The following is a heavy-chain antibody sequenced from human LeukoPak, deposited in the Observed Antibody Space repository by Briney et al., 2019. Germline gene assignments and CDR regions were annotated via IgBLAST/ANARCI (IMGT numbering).Heavy chain of an antibody. J-gene: IGHJ2*01. Sequence: PSETLSLTCTVSGGSISSYYWSWLRQPAGKGLEWIGRIYTSGSTNYNPSLKSRVTMSVDTSKNQFSLKLSSVTAADTAVYYCAKDKNYDILTGYFESPNWYFELWGRGTLVTVSS. V-gene: IGHV4-4*07. D-gene: IGHD3-9*01. CDR3: AKDKNYDILTGYFESPNWYFEL. CDR2: IYTSGST. CDR1: GGSISSYY.